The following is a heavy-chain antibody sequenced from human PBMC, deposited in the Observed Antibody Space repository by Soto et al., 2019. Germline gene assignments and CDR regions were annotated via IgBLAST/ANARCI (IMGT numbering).Heavy chain of an antibody. CDR1: GESFSNYG. CDR2: FIPFFETA. V-gene: IGHV1-69*01. CDR3: ARLTYCGTDCYFMDY. J-gene: IGHJ4*02. D-gene: IGHD2-21*02. Sequence: QVQLVQSGAEMKTPGSSVKVSCKASGESFSNYGSSWVRQAPGQGLEWMGGFIPFFETANFAQNFQGRVTLTADESTNTAHMVLSSLKSDDTAIYYCARLTYCGTDCYFMDYWGQGTLVTVSS.